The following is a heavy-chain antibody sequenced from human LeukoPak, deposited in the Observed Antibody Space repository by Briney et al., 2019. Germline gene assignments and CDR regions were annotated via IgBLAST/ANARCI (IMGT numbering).Heavy chain of an antibody. V-gene: IGHV3-64*01. J-gene: IGHJ4*02. CDR1: GFTFSSYA. CDR3: ARSSSSWYWGHQSQPFDY. D-gene: IGHD6-13*01. CDR2: ISSNGGST. Sequence: GGSLRLSCAASGFTFSSYAMSWVRQAPGKGLEYVSAISSNGGSTYYANSVKGRFTISRDNSKNTLYLQMGSLRAEDVAVYYCARSSSSWYWGHQSQPFDYWGQGTLVTVSS.